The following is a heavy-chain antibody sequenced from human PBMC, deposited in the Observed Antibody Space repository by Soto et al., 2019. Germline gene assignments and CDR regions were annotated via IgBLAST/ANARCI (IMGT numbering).Heavy chain of an antibody. D-gene: IGHD3-10*01. CDR2: INHSGST. CDR1: GGSFSGYY. V-gene: IGHV4-34*01. J-gene: IGHJ6*04. CDR3: ARVRITMVRGVIRNYYYYGMDV. Sequence: SETLSLTCAVYGGSFSGYYWSWIRQPPGKGLEWIGEINHSGSTNYNPSLKSRVTISVDTSKNQFSLKLSSVTAADTAVYYCARVRITMVRGVIRNYYYYGMDVWGEGTTVTVSS.